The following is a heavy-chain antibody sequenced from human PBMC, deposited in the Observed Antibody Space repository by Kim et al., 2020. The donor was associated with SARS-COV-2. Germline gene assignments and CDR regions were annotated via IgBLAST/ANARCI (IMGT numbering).Heavy chain of an antibody. Sequence: DTMKGRFTITQNNSKNTLYLQLNTLRAEDTAVYYCATTLFPYYYYGLDVWGQGTTVTVSS. D-gene: IGHD1-1*01. V-gene: IGHV3-53*01. CDR3: ATTLFPYYYYGLDV. J-gene: IGHJ6*02.